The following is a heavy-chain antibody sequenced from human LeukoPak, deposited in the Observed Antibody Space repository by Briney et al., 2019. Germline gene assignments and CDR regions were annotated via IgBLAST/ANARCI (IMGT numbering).Heavy chain of an antibody. D-gene: IGHD4-17*01. V-gene: IGHV4-39*07. J-gene: IGHJ6*03. Sequence: SETLSLTCTVSGGSISRSCYYWGWLRQSPGKGLEWIGSMFHSGSSYYNPSLKGRVTISVDTSKNQFSLKLSSVTAADTAVYYCARIGDHTSYHHYYYMDVWGKGTTVTVSS. CDR3: ARIGDHTSYHHYYYMDV. CDR2: MFHSGSS. CDR1: GGSISRSCYY.